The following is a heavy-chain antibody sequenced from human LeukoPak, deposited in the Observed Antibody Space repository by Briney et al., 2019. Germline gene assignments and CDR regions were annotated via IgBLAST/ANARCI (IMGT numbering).Heavy chain of an antibody. J-gene: IGHJ4*02. V-gene: IGHV3-7*03. CDR1: GFTFSSYW. D-gene: IGHD3-10*01. CDR2: IKQDGSEK. CDR3: ARDRYGSESYYSFDY. Sequence: GGSLRLSCAASGFTFSSYWMNWVRQAPGKGLEWVANIKQDGSEKYYVDSVKGRFTLSRDNAKNSLYLQMNSLRAEDTAVYYCARDRYGSESYYSFDYWGQGTLVTVSS.